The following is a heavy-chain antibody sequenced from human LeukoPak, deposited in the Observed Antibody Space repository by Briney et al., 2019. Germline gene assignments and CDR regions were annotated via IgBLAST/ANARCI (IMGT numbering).Heavy chain of an antibody. Sequence: GGSLRLSCAASGFTFSSYAMSWVRQAPGKGLEWVSAISGSGGSTYYADSVKGRFTISRDNSNNALYLQMNSPRAEDTAVYFCSKGGSSWSRWDYWGQGTLATVSS. CDR1: GFTFSSYA. D-gene: IGHD6-13*01. J-gene: IGHJ4*02. V-gene: IGHV3-23*01. CDR2: ISGSGGST. CDR3: SKGGSSWSRWDY.